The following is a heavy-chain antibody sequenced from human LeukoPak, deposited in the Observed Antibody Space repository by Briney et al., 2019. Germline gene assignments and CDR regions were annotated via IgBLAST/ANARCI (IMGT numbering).Heavy chain of an antibody. CDR2: ISSSGSTI. Sequence: PGGSLRLSCAASGFTFSDYYMSWIRQAPGKGLEWVSYISSSGSTIYYADSVKGRFTISRDNANNSLYLQMNSLRAEDTAVYYCAKSYLDLMILDAFDIWGQGTMVTVSS. CDR1: GFTFSDYY. J-gene: IGHJ3*02. CDR3: AKSYLDLMILDAFDI. V-gene: IGHV3-11*04. D-gene: IGHD3-16*01.